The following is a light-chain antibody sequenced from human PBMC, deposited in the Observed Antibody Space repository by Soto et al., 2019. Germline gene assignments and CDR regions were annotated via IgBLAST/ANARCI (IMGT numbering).Light chain of an antibody. Sequence: DIQMTQSPSSLSASVGDRVTITCRASQSISSYLNWYQQKPGRAPKRLIYATFTLQSGVPSRFSGSRSGTDFTLTISSLQPEDFATYYCQQSYSTPYIPFGQGTRLEIK. CDR2: ATF. V-gene: IGKV1-39*01. J-gene: IGKJ5*01. CDR1: QSISSY. CDR3: QQSYSTPYIP.